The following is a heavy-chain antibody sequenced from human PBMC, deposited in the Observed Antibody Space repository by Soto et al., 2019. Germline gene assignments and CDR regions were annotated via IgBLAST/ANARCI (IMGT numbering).Heavy chain of an antibody. CDR3: ARYEYSSSIMYFDY. Sequence: GSLRLSCAASGFTFSSYAMSWVRQAPGKGLEWVSAISGSGGSTYYADSVKGRFTISRDNSENTLYLQMNSLRAEDTAVYYCARYEYSSSIMYFDYWGQGTLVTVSS. CDR1: GFTFSSYA. CDR2: ISGSGGST. D-gene: IGHD6-6*01. J-gene: IGHJ4*02. V-gene: IGHV3-23*01.